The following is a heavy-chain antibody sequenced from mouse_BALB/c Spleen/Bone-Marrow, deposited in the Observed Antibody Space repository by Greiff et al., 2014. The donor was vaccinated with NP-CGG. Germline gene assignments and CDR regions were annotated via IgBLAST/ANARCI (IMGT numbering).Heavy chain of an antibody. Sequence: VQLKESGGGLVQPGGSLKLSCAASGFDFSRYWMSWVRQAPGKGLEWIGEINPDSSTVNYTPSLKDKFITSRDNAKNTLYLQMSKVRSEDTALYYCSRLGYYGGFAYWGQGTLVTVSA. CDR2: INPDSSTV. CDR3: SRLGYYGGFAY. D-gene: IGHD2-3*01. J-gene: IGHJ3*01. CDR1: GFDFSRYW. V-gene: IGHV4-1*02.